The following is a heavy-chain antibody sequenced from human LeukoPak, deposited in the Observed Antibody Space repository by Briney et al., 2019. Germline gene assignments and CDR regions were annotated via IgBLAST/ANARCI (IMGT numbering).Heavy chain of an antibody. CDR2: ISYDGSNK. CDR1: GFTFSSYG. V-gene: IGHV3-30*03. Sequence: GGSLRHSCAASGFTFSSYGIHWVRQAPGKGLEWVTVISYDGSNKYYADSVKGRFTISRDNSKNTLYLQMNSLRAEDTAVYYCARDRSGSGYYFDYWGQGTLVTVSS. D-gene: IGHD3-22*01. J-gene: IGHJ4*02. CDR3: ARDRSGSGYYFDY.